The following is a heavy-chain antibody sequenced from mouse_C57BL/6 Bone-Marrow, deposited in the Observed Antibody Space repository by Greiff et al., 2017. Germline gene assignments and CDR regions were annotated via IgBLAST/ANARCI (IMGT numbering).Heavy chain of an antibody. Sequence: EVQLVESGPVLVKPGASVKMSCKASGYTFTDYYMNWVKQSHGKSLEWIGVINPYNGGTSYNQKFKGKATLTVDKSSSTAYMELNSLTSEDSAVYYCARINYDYAMDYWGQGTSVTVSS. D-gene: IGHD2-1*01. J-gene: IGHJ4*01. CDR1: GYTFTDYY. CDR2: INPYNGGT. V-gene: IGHV1-19*01. CDR3: ARINYDYAMDY.